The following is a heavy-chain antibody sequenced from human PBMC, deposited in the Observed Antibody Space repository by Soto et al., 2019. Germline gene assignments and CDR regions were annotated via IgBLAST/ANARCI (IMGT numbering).Heavy chain of an antibody. V-gene: IGHV1-46*01. CDR1: GYTFTSYY. D-gene: IGHD2-2*01. CDR2: INPSGGST. CDR3: ARDGDVVVPAAMIPYYYYGMDC. Sequence: ASVKVSCKAYGYTFTSYYMHWVRQAPGQGLEWMGIINPSGGSTSYAQKFQGRVTMTRDTSTSTVYMELSSLRSEDTAVYYCARDGDVVVPAAMIPYYYYGMDCWGQGTTVTVSS. J-gene: IGHJ6*02.